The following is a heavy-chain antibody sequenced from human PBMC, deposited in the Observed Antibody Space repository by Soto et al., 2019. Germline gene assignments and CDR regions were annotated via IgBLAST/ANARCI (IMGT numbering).Heavy chain of an antibody. D-gene: IGHD3-9*01. CDR2: FSGSGGST. V-gene: IGHV3-23*01. Sequence: GGSLRLSCAASGSTFSSYAMSWVRQAPGKGLEWVSAFSGSGGSTYYADSVKGRFTISRDNSKNTLYLQMNSLRAEDTAVYYCAKDSPAYYDILTGYPYYYYGMDVWGQGTTVTVSS. CDR1: GSTFSSYA. CDR3: AKDSPAYYDILTGYPYYYYGMDV. J-gene: IGHJ6*02.